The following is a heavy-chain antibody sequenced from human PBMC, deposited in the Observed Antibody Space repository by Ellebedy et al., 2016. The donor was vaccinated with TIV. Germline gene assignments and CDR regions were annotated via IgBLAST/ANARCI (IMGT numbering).Heavy chain of an antibody. CDR3: ARRQSYYDF. J-gene: IGHJ4*02. CDR1: GYTFTYYG. V-gene: IGHV1-18*01. Sequence: ASVKVSXKASGYTFTYYGINWVRQAPGQGLEWMGWISVYNGNTYYAQNFQDRVTMTTDTSTSTAYMELRSLRSDDTAVYYCARRQSYYDFWGQGTLVTVSS. CDR2: ISVYNGNT. D-gene: IGHD3-3*01.